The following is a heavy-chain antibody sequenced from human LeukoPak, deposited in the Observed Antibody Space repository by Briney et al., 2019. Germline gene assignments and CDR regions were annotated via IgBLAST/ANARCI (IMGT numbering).Heavy chain of an antibody. J-gene: IGHJ3*02. Sequence: GGSLTLSCVVSEFTFSSHWMSWVRQAPGKGLEWVSSISSSSSYIYHADSVKGRFTISRDNAKNSLYLQMNSLRAEDTAVYYCARDRGSGSTGAFDTWGQGTMVTVSS. V-gene: IGHV3-21*01. CDR2: ISSSSSYI. CDR1: EFTFSSHW. D-gene: IGHD1-26*01. CDR3: ARDRGSGSTGAFDT.